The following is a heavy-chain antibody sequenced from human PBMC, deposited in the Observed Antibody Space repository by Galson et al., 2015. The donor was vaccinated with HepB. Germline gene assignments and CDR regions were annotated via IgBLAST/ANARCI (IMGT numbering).Heavy chain of an antibody. J-gene: IGHJ6*02. V-gene: IGHV1-46*01. Sequence: SVKVSCKASGYTFTSYYMHWVRQAPGQGLEWMGIINPSGGSTSYAQKFQGRVTMTRDTSTSTVYMELSSLRSEDTAVYYCARDGYCSSTSCYHYGMDVWGQGTTVTVSS. CDR3: ARDGYCSSTSCYHYGMDV. D-gene: IGHD2-2*03. CDR1: GYTFTSYY. CDR2: INPSGGST.